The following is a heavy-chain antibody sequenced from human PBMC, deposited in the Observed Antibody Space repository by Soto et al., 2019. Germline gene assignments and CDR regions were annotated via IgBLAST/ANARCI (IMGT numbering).Heavy chain of an antibody. CDR2: ISGSGGST. CDR1: GFTFSSYA. CDR3: AKATAAAPPVPRAASPSGDY. J-gene: IGHJ4*02. D-gene: IGHD6-13*01. V-gene: IGHV3-23*01. Sequence: GGSLRLSCAASGFTFSSYAMSWVRQAPGKGLEWVSAISGSGGSTYYADSVKGRFTISRDNSKNTLYLQMNSLRAEDTAVYYCAKATAAAPPVPRAASPSGDYWGQGTLVTVSS.